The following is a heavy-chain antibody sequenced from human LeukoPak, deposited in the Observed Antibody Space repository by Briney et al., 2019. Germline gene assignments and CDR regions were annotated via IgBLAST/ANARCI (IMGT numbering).Heavy chain of an antibody. CDR2: IYYSGST. D-gene: IGHD2-21*02. J-gene: IGHJ3*02. Sequence: SETLSLTCTVSGGSISSYYWSWIRQPPGKGLEWIGYIYYSGSTNYNPSLKSRVTISVDTSKNQFSLKLSSVTAADTAVYYCARVGDPWEDAFDIWGKGTMVTVSS. V-gene: IGHV4-59*01. CDR3: ARVGDPWEDAFDI. CDR1: GGSISSYY.